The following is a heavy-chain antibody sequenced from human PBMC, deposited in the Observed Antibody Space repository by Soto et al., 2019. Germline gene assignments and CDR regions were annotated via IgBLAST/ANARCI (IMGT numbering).Heavy chain of an antibody. CDR2: ISGSGGST. D-gene: IGHD5-12*01. CDR1: GFTFSSYA. Sequence: EVQLLESGGGLVQPGGSLRLSCAASGFTFSSYAMSWVRQAPGKGLEWVSAISGSGGSTYYADSVKVRFTISRDNSKNTLYLQMNSLRAEDTAVYYCAKAGAGWLRPTGFDYWGQGTLVTVSS. V-gene: IGHV3-23*01. CDR3: AKAGAGWLRPTGFDY. J-gene: IGHJ4*02.